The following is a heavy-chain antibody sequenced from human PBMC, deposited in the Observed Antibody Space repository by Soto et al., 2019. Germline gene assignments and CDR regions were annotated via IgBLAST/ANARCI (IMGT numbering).Heavy chain of an antibody. Sequence: EVQLVQSGGGLVKPGESLRLSCAVSGFTFSNAWMGWVRQAPGKGLEWVGRIKSETDGGATDYAAPVRGRFTISRDDSNDPLYLQTDSLKPEDTGVYYCCTDWCSGWQWTDYWGQGTQVTVSS. CDR3: CTDWCSGWQWTDY. V-gene: IGHV3-15*07. CDR2: IKSETDGGAT. D-gene: IGHD6-25*01. J-gene: IGHJ4*02. CDR1: GFTFSNAW.